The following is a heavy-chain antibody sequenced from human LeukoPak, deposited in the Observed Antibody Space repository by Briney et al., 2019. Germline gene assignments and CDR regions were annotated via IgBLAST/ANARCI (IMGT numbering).Heavy chain of an antibody. J-gene: IGHJ6*03. CDR1: GYDISSGYY. V-gene: IGHV4-38-2*02. D-gene: IGHD6-25*01. CDR3: ARVQRDYFMDV. CDR2: IYHGGNT. Sequence: SETLSLTCSVSGYDISSGYYWGWIRQSSGKGLGWIGSIYHGGNTYYSQSLKSRVTISIDASKNQFSLRLTSVIAEDTAVYYCARVQRDYFMDVWGKGTTVTVSS.